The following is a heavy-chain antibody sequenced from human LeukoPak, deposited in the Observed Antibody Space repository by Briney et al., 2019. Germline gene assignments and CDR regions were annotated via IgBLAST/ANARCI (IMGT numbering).Heavy chain of an antibody. Sequence: SETLSLTCTVSGGSISSYYWSWIRQPAGKGQEWIGRIYTSGSTNYNPSLKSRVTMSVDTSKNQFSVKLSSVTAADTAVYYCARDRGNYDAFDIWGQGTMVTLSS. V-gene: IGHV4-4*07. J-gene: IGHJ3*02. CDR2: IYTSGST. CDR3: ARDRGNYDAFDI. D-gene: IGHD3-10*01. CDR1: GGSISSYY.